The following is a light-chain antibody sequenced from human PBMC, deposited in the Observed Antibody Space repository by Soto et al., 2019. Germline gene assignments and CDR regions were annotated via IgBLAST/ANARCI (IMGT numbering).Light chain of an antibody. Sequence: DIVMTQSPDSLAVSLGERATINCKSSQSVLFSSNNKNYLGWYQQKVGQPPKLLIYWASTRESGVPYRFSGSGSGTDFTLTISSLQAEDVAVYYCQQYYSKPLTFGGGTKVEI. J-gene: IGKJ4*01. CDR3: QQYYSKPLT. V-gene: IGKV4-1*01. CDR1: QSVLFSSNNKNY. CDR2: WAS.